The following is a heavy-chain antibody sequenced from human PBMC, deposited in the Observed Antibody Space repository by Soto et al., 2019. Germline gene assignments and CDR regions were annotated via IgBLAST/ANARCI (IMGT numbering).Heavy chain of an antibody. CDR3: AKTGTDGSWFDP. V-gene: IGHV2-70*04. CDR2: IDWDDDK. CDR1: GFSLSTSGMR. Sequence: SGPTLVNPTQTLTLTCTFSGFSLSTSGMRVSWIRQPPGKALEWLARIDWDDDKYYRTSLKSRLTISKDTSKNQVVLTVTNMDPVDTATYYCAKTGTDGSWFDPWGQGTLVTVSS. J-gene: IGHJ5*02. D-gene: IGHD1-1*01.